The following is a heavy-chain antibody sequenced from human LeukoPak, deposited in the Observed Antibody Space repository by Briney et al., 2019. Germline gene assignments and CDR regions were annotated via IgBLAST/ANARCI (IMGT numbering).Heavy chain of an antibody. CDR2: IYYSGST. CDR1: GGSISSYY. V-gene: IGHV4-59*08. D-gene: IGHD5-12*01. CDR3: ARSRYSGPAGTGDWFDP. Sequence: SETLSLTCTVSGGSISSYYGSWIRQPPGKGLEWIGYIYYSGSTNYNPSLKSRVTISVDTSKNQFSLKLSSVTAADTAVYYCARSRYSGPAGTGDWFDPWGQGTLVTVSS. J-gene: IGHJ5*02.